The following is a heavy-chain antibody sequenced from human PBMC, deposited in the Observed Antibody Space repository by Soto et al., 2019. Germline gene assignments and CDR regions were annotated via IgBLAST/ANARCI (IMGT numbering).Heavy chain of an antibody. CDR2: MNPNSGNT. D-gene: IGHD4-17*01. V-gene: IGHV1-8*01. J-gene: IGHJ4*02. CDR3: ARGVTVTRVDY. CDR1: GYTFTSYD. Sequence: QVQLVQSGAEVKKPGASVKVSCKASGYTFTSYDINWVRQATGQGLEWMGWMNPNSGNTGYTQKFQGRVTMTTNTSISTAEMELSSLISEETAVYYCARGVTVTRVDYWGQGTLVTVSS.